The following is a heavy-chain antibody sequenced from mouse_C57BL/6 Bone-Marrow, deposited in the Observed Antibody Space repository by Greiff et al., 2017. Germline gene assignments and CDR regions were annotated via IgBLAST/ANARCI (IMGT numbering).Heavy chain of an antibody. V-gene: IGHV1-69*01. J-gene: IGHJ2*01. D-gene: IGHD2-5*01. CDR1: GYTFTSYW. CDR2: IDPSDSYT. Sequence: QVQLQQPGAELVMPGASVKLSCKASGYTFTSYWMHWVKQRPGQGLEWIGEIDPSDSYTNYNQKFKGKSTLTVDKSSSTAYMQLSSLTSEDSAVYYCARDYSNLYYDDYWGQGTTLTVSA. CDR3: ARDYSNLYYDDY.